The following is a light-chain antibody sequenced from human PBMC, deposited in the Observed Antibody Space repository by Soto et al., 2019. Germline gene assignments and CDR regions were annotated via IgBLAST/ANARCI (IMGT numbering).Light chain of an antibody. J-gene: IGKJ3*01. CDR3: QQHGTPLLT. CDR2: GAS. CDR1: QSVTNNF. Sequence: PGDRATLSCGASQSVTNNFLAWNQKKPGQAPKLLIYGASSRATGVPDRFSGSGSGTDFTLTISRLEPGDFAVYYCQQHGTPLLTFGPGTKVDIK. V-gene: IGKV3-20*01.